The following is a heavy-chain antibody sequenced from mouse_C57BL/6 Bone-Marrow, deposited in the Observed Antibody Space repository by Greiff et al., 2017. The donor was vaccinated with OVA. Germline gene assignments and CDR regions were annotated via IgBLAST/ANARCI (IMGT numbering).Heavy chain of an antibody. D-gene: IGHD1-1*01. Sequence: VQLQESGAELARPGASVKLSCKASGYTFTSYGISWVKQSTGQGLEWIGEIYPRSGNTYYNEKFKGKATLTADKSSSTAYMELRSLTSEDSAVYFCARYNYGSSPLNYWGQGTTLTVSS. J-gene: IGHJ2*01. CDR2: IYPRSGNT. V-gene: IGHV1-81*01. CDR3: ARYNYGSSPLNY. CDR1: GYTFTSYG.